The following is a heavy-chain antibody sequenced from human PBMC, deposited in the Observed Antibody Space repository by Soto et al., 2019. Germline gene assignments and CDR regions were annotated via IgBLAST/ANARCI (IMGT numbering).Heavy chain of an antibody. Sequence: QVQLVQSGAEVKKPGSSVKVSCKASGGAFSRYAISWVRQAPGQGLEWMGGIIPMFGKANYAQKFQGRVTITADESTSTDYMELRSLISEDTAVYYCARDGTLYDSSGYYYLYWGQGTLVTVSS. CDR2: IIPMFGKA. CDR1: GGAFSRYA. J-gene: IGHJ4*02. V-gene: IGHV1-69*01. CDR3: ARDGTLYDSSGYYYLY. D-gene: IGHD3-22*01.